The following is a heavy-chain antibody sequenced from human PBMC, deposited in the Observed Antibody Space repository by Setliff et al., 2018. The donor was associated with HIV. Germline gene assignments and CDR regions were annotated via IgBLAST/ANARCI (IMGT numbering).Heavy chain of an antibody. CDR3: ARGKGVGGVIITGGLDV. J-gene: IGHJ6*04. CDR2: MNPNSGVS. V-gene: IGHV1-8*01. Sequence: GASVKVSCKASATFTNVGIHWLRRATGQGLEWMGWMNPNSGVSGYGQKFQGRVTMTRDTSISTAYMELSSLTSEDTAVYYCARGKGVGGVIITGGLDVWGKGTTVTVSS. D-gene: IGHD3-10*01. CDR1: ATFTNVG.